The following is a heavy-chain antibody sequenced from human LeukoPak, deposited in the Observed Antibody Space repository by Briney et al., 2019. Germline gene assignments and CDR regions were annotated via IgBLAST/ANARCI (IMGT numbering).Heavy chain of an antibody. J-gene: IGHJ3*02. D-gene: IGHD2-15*01. CDR1: GYRFTTYW. V-gene: IGHV5-51*01. Sequence: GASLQISCKGSGYRFTTYWIGWGRQMPGKGREWMGIIYPGDSDTRYSPSFQGQVTISADKSISTAYLQWSSLKASDTAMYYCARHWDSPGVVVPATGVFDIWGQGTMVTVSS. CDR2: IYPGDSDT. CDR3: ARHWDSPGVVVPATGVFDI.